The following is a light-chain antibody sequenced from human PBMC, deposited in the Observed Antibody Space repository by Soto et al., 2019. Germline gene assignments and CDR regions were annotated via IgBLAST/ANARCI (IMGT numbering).Light chain of an antibody. V-gene: IGKV3-20*01. J-gene: IGKJ2*01. CDR2: GAS. CDR3: QQYGSSSYT. Sequence: DSVLTQSPGTLSLSPGERATLSCRASQSLSSSYIAWYQQKPGQAPRLLIYGASSRATGIPDRFSGSGSGTDFTLTISRLEPEDFAVYYCQQYGSSSYTFGQGTKLEIK. CDR1: QSLSSSY.